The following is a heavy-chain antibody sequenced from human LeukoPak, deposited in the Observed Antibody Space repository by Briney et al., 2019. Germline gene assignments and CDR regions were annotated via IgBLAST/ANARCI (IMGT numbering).Heavy chain of an antibody. Sequence: ASVKVSCNASGYTLTGYYMHWGRQAPGQGLEWMGWINPNSGGTNYAQKFQGRVTMTRDTSISTAYMELSRLRSDDTAVYYCARPSIVLMVYAVNDAFDIWGQGTMVTVSS. CDR2: INPNSGGT. J-gene: IGHJ3*02. V-gene: IGHV1-2*02. CDR3: ARPSIVLMVYAVNDAFDI. D-gene: IGHD2-8*01. CDR1: GYTLTGYY.